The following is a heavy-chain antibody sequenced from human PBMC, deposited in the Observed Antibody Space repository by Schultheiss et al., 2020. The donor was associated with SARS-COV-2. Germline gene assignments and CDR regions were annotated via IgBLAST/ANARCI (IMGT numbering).Heavy chain of an antibody. CDR3: ARGLLSRYFDL. V-gene: IGHV4-59*12. J-gene: IGHJ2*01. Sequence: SETLSLTCTVSGGSISSYYWSWIRQHPGKGLEWIGYIYYSGSTDYNPSLKSRVTISVDTSKNQFSLKLSSVTAADTAVYYCARGLLSRYFDLWGRGTLVTVSS. CDR1: GGSISSYY. CDR2: IYYSGST.